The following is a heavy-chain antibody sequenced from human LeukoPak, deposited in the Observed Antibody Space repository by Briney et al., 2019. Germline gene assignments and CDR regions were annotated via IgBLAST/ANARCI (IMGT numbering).Heavy chain of an antibody. CDR3: ARGRGYTYANDY. V-gene: IGHV3-74*01. J-gene: IGHJ4*02. CDR2: IDTDGRTT. CDR1: GFTFSTSW. Sequence: GGSLRLSCAASGFTFSTSWMHWVRQAPGKGLLWVSRIDTDGRTTSYADSVKGRFTISRDNAKNTLYLQMNSLRGEDTAVYYCARGRGYTYANDYWGPGTLVTVSS. D-gene: IGHD5-18*01.